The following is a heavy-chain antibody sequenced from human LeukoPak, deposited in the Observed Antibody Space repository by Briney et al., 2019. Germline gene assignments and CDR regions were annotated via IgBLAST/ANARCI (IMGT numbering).Heavy chain of an antibody. CDR3: AAAIVVVPAAIGPYYNWFDP. CDR2: IYYSGST. CDR1: GGSISSGGYY. J-gene: IGHJ5*02. Sequence: SQTLSLTCTVSGGSISSGGYYWSWIRQHPGKGLEWIGYIYYSGSTYYNPSLKSRVTISVDTSKNQFSLKLSSVTAADTAVYYCAAAIVVVPAAIGPYYNWFDPWGQGTLVTVSS. D-gene: IGHD2-2*02. V-gene: IGHV4-31*03.